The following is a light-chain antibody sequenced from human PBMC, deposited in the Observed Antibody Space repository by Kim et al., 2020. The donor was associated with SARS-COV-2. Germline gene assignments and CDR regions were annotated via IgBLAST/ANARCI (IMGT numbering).Light chain of an antibody. V-gene: IGKV3-11*01. J-gene: IGKJ5*01. CDR2: DAS. CDR1: QSISNY. CDR3: QQRNNWPPD. Sequence: EIVLTQSPATLSLSPGERATLSCKASQSISNYLAWYQQKPGQAPRLLIYDASNRATDIPARFSGSGSGTDFTLTINSLEPEDFALYYCQQRNNWPPDVGQGTRLEIK.